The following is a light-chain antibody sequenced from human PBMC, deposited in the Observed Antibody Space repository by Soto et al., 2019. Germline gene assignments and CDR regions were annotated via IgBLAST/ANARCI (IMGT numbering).Light chain of an antibody. J-gene: IGKJ2*01. CDR1: QSVSSS. Sequence: EVGLTQSPATLSLSPRERATLSCSASQSVSSSLVGYQQRPGQAPRLLIYDSSNRATGIPSRFIGSGSGKDFTLTITILEPEDFAPYYCQQRYSSPPMYSFGQGTQVAIK. CDR3: QQRYSSPPMYS. CDR2: DSS. V-gene: IGKV3-11*01.